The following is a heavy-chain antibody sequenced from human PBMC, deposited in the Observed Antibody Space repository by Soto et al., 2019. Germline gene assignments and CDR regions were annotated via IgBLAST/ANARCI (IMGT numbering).Heavy chain of an antibody. CDR3: AKDRWNYYDSSGYYGDYGMDV. CDR2: ISYDGSNK. V-gene: IGHV3-30*18. J-gene: IGHJ6*02. Sequence: GGSLRLSCASSVFTFISYGMHWVRQAPGKGLEWVAVISYDGSNKYYADSVKGRFTISRDNSKNTLYLQMNSLRAEDTAVYYCAKDRWNYYDSSGYYGDYGMDVWGQGTTVTVSS. D-gene: IGHD3-22*01. CDR1: VFTFISYG.